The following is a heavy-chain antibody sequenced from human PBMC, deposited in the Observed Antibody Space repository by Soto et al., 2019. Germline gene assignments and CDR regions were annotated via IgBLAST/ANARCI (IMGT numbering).Heavy chain of an antibody. CDR1: GGSISSGDYY. V-gene: IGHV4-30-4*01. D-gene: IGHD2-15*01. CDR3: ARDHGYCSGGSCHSFDY. Sequence: QVQLQESGPGLVKPSQTLSLTCTVSGGSISSGDYYWSWIRQPPGKGLEWIGYIYYSGSTYYNPSLKSRVTISVDTSKNQFSLKLSSVTAADTAVYYCARDHGYCSGGSCHSFDYWGQGTLVTVSS. J-gene: IGHJ4*02. CDR2: IYYSGST.